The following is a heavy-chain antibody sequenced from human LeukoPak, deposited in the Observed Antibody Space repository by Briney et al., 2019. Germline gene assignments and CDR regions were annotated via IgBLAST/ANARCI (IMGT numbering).Heavy chain of an antibody. V-gene: IGHV1-2*04. CDR1: GYTFTGYY. J-gene: IGHJ4*02. Sequence: ASVKVSCEASGYTFTGYYMHWVRQAPGQGLEWMGWINPNSGGTNYAQKFQGWVTMTRDRSISTAYMELSRLRSDDTAVYYCARDTIAVAAPTGYYFDYWGQGTLVTVSS. CDR3: ARDTIAVAAPTGYYFDY. CDR2: INPNSGGT. D-gene: IGHD6-19*01.